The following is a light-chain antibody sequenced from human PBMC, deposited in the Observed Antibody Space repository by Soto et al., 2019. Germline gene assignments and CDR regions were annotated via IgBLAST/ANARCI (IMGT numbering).Light chain of an antibody. CDR3: QTWGTDSVI. Sequence: QAVLTQSPSASVSLGASVKVTCTLSSGHSTYAIAWLQQQPEKGPRYLMKLNSDGSHTKGDGIPDRFSGSSSGAERYLTISSLQSEDEADYYCQTWGTDSVIFGGGTKLTVL. CDR1: SGHSTYA. CDR2: LNSDGSH. V-gene: IGLV4-69*01. J-gene: IGLJ2*01.